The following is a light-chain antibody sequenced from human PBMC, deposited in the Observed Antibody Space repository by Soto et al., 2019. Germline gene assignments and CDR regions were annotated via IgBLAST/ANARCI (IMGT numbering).Light chain of an antibody. J-gene: IGKJ1*01. V-gene: IGKV3-15*01. CDR3: QQYNNWPRT. CDR2: GAT. Sequence: EIVMTQSPATLSVSPGERATLSCRASQDVGSKLAWYQQKPGQAPRLLIYGATTRATGIPARFSGSGSGTEFTLTIFSLQSEDFAVYYCQQYNNWPRTFGQGTKVDIK. CDR1: QDVGSK.